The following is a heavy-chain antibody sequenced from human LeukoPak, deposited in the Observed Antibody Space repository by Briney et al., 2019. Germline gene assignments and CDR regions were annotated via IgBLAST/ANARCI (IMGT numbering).Heavy chain of an antibody. V-gene: IGHV3-30*02. CDR1: GFTFSSYG. CDR2: IWYGGSNK. J-gene: IGHJ6*03. CDR3: AKDRSLPLGGMDV. Sequence: GGSLRLSCAASGFTFSSYGMHWVRQAPGKGLEWVAVIWYGGSNKYYADSVKGRFTISRDNSKNTLYLQMNSLRAEDTAVYYCAKDRSLPLGGMDVWGKGTTVTVSS. D-gene: IGHD3-16*01.